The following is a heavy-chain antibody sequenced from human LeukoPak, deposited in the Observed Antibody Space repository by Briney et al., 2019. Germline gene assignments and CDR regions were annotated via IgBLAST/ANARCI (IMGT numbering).Heavy chain of an antibody. CDR1: GGTFSSYA. J-gene: IGHJ4*02. D-gene: IGHD3-10*01. V-gene: IGHV1-69*06. CDR2: IIPIFGTA. CDR3: ARAPIEGMVRGVLDY. Sequence: ASVKVSCKASGGTFSSYAISWVRQAPGQGLEWMGGIIPIFGTANFAQKFQGRVTITADKSTSTAYMELSSLRSEDTAVYYCARAPIEGMVRGVLDYWGQGTLVTVSS.